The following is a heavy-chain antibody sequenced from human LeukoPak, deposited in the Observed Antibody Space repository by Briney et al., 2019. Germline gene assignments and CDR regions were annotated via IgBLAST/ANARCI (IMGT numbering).Heavy chain of an antibody. D-gene: IGHD2-15*01. Sequence: GGSLRLSCAASGFTFSDYYMSWIRQAPGKGLEWVSYISSSGSTIYYADSVKGRFTISRDNAKNSLYLQMNSLRAEDTAVYYCARGFYDCSGGSCYSGMPSYYYYGMDVWGQGTTVTVSS. CDR2: ISSSGSTI. CDR1: GFTFSDYY. CDR3: ARGFYDCSGGSCYSGMPSYYYYGMDV. V-gene: IGHV3-11*01. J-gene: IGHJ6*02.